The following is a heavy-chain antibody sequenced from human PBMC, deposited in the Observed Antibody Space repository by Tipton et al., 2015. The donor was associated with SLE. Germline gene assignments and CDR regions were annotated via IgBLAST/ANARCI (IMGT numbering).Heavy chain of an antibody. CDR2: IYYSGST. CDR3: ARDVYSSGWGPHYYYYYYMDV. D-gene: IGHD6-19*01. CDR1: GGSISSYY. V-gene: IGHV4-59*01. J-gene: IGHJ6*03. Sequence: TLSLTCTVSGGSISSYYWSWIRQPPGKGLEWIGYIYYSGSTNYNPSLKSRVTISVDTSKNQFSLKLSSVTAADTAVYYCARDVYSSGWGPHYYYYYYMDVWGKGTTVTVSS.